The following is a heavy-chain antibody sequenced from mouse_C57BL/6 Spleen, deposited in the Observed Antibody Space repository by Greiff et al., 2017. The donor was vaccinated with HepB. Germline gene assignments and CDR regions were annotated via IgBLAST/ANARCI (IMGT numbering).Heavy chain of an antibody. CDR1: GYAFSSYW. D-gene: IGHD1-1*01. Sequence: VQLQQSGAELVKPGASVKISCKASGYAFSSYWMNWVKQRPGKGLEWIGQIYPGDGDTNYNGKFKGKATLTADKSSSTAYMQRSSLTSEDSAVYFCARYYGSSSSFDYWGQGTTLTVSS. V-gene: IGHV1-80*01. J-gene: IGHJ2*01. CDR3: ARYYGSSSSFDY. CDR2: IYPGDGDT.